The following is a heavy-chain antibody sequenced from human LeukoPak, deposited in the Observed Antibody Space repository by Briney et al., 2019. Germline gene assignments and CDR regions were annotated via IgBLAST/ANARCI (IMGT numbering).Heavy chain of an antibody. D-gene: IGHD3-22*01. CDR3: ASISYYYDSSGYYPEPFDY. CDR1: GYTFTGYY. J-gene: IGHJ4*02. Sequence: ASVEVSCKASGYTFTGYYMHWVRQAPGQGLEWMGWINPNSGGTNYAQKFQGRVTMTRDTSISTAYMELSRLRSDDTAVYYCASISYYYDSSGYYPEPFDYWGQGTLVTVSS. CDR2: INPNSGGT. V-gene: IGHV1-2*02.